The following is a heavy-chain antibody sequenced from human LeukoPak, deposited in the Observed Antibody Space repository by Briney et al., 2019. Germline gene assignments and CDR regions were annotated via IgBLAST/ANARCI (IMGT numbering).Heavy chain of an antibody. CDR2: VNRDGSET. CDR1: GFTLSNHW. CDR3: ARNNGMDV. V-gene: IGHV3-7*03. J-gene: IGHJ6*02. Sequence: PGGSLRVSCAASGFTLSNHWMTWVRQVPGRGPEWVANVNRDGSETYYLDSVKGRFTISKDNAKNSLYLQMNSLRAEDTALYHCARNNGMDVWGQGTTVIVSS.